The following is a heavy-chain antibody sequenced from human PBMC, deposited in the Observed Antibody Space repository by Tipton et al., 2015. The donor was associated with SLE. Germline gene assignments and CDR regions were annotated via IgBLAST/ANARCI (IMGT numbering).Heavy chain of an antibody. J-gene: IGHJ4*02. D-gene: IGHD6-13*01. CDR2: MNPNSGNT. V-gene: IGHV1-8*01. Sequence: QSGAEVKEPGASVKVSCKASGYTFTSYDINWVRQATGQGLEWMGWMNPNSGNTGYAQKFQGRVTMTRDTSISTAYMELSSLRSEDTAVYYCARGAMYSSSWYLGNYWGQGTLVTVSS. CDR3: ARGAMYSSSWYLGNY. CDR1: GYTFTSYD.